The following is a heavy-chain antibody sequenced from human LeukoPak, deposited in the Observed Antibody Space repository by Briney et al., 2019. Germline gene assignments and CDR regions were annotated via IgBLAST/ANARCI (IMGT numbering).Heavy chain of an antibody. CDR3: ARRPYDSSAYFDY. Sequence: GESLKISCKGSGYSFASHWIGWVRPMPGKGLEWMGMIYPYDSDTRHSPSFQGQVTISADKSISTAYLQWSSLKASDTAMYYCARRPYDSSAYFDYWGQGTLVTVSS. D-gene: IGHD3-22*01. CDR1: GYSFASHW. V-gene: IGHV5-51*01. J-gene: IGHJ4*02. CDR2: IYPYDSDT.